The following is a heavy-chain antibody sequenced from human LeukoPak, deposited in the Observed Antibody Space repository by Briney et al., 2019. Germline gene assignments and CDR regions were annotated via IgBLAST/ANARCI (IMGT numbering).Heavy chain of an antibody. CDR3: AKDRVNYYDSSGYYYVDYFDY. J-gene: IGHJ4*02. Sequence: GGSLRLSCAASGFTVSSNYMSWVRQAPGKGLEWVSVIYSGGSTYYADSVKGRFTISRDNSKNTLYLQMNSLRAEDTAVYYCAKDRVNYYDSSGYYYVDYFDYWGQGTLVTVSS. CDR1: GFTVSSNY. CDR2: IYSGGST. D-gene: IGHD3-22*01. V-gene: IGHV3-53*01.